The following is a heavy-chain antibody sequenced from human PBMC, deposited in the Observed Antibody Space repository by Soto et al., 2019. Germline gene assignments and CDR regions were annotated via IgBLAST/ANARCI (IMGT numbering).Heavy chain of an antibody. CDR3: APLTVSLSGPYGIHV. V-gene: IGHV4-39*01. J-gene: IGHJ6*02. Sequence: ETLSLTCSVSGYSVSSSDYYWAWIRQPPGKGLEWIGSMFYSGLTYYNPSLKSRVTLSVDTSKNHFSVRLNSVTAADTAVYYCAPLTVSLSGPYGIHVWGQGTTVTVSS. D-gene: IGHD2-15*01. CDR1: GYSVSSSDYY. CDR2: MFYSGLT.